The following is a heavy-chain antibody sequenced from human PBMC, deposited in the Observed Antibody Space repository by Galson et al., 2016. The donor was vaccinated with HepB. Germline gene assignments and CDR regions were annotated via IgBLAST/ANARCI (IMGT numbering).Heavy chain of an antibody. V-gene: IGHV3-23*01. CDR1: GFTFSSHA. J-gene: IGHJ5*02. D-gene: IGHD3-16*01. Sequence: SLRLSCAASGFTFSSHAMNWVRQAPGKGLEWVSDISDSGAGTYYADSVKGRFTISRDNSKNTLYLQMNSLRAEDTAVYYCARAGGPSALWSWFDAWGQGTLLTVSS. CDR2: ISDSGAGT. CDR3: ARAGGPSALWSWFDA.